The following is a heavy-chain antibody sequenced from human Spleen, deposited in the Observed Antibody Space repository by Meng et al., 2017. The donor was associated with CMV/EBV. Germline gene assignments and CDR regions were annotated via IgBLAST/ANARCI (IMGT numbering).Heavy chain of an antibody. Sequence: GESLKISCAASGFSFSDYGMHWVRQAPGKGPEWLTFIQFDGNNKYYGDSVKGRFTISRDNSKNTVSLQMNSLRAEDTAVYYCAKDWGRYCRGISCYRSYFDSWGQGTLVTVSS. CDR1: GFSFSDYG. CDR3: AKDWGRYCRGISCYRSYFDS. V-gene: IGHV3-30*02. CDR2: IQFDGNNK. D-gene: IGHD2-2*01. J-gene: IGHJ4*02.